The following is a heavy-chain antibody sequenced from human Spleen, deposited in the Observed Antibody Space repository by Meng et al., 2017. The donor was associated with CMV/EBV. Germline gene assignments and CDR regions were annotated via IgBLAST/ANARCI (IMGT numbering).Heavy chain of an antibody. V-gene: IGHV4-34*01. CDR2: INDIGDT. Sequence: QGQLQQLGAGLLKPSETLSLTCAVYGGSFSGYYWGWIRQSPGKGLEWIGEINDIGDTNYNPSLKSRVTISVDTSKNRFSLKLSSVTAADRAVYYCARDQWAVAGTALDPWGQGTLVTVSS. D-gene: IGHD6-19*01. J-gene: IGHJ5*02. CDR3: ARDQWAVAGTALDP. CDR1: GGSFSGYY.